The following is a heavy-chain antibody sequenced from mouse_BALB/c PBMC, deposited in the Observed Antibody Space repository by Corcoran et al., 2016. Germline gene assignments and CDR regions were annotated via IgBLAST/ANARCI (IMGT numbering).Heavy chain of an antibody. J-gene: IGHJ3*01. D-gene: IGHD4-1*01. CDR2: ILPGSGST. V-gene: IGHV1-9*01. CDR1: GYTFSSYW. Sequence: QVQLQQSGAELMKPGASVKISCKATGYTFSSYWVEWVKQRPGHGLEWIGEILPGSGSTNYNEKFKGKATFTADTSSNTAYMQLISLTSEDSAVYYCARAWEGFAYWGQGTLVTVSA. CDR3: ARAWEGFAY.